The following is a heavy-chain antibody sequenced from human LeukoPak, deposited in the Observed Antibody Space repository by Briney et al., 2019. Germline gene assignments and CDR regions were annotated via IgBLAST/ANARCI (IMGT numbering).Heavy chain of an antibody. CDR3: ARGDYGGNPAFYDY. CDR2: ISSSSSYI. D-gene: IGHD4-23*01. CDR1: GFTFSSYS. Sequence: PGGSLRLSCAASGFTFSSYSMNWVRQAPGKGLEWVSSISSSSSYIYYADSVKGRFTISRGNAKNSLYLQMNSLRAEDTAVYYCARGDYGGNPAFYDYWGQGTLVTVSS. V-gene: IGHV3-21*01. J-gene: IGHJ4*02.